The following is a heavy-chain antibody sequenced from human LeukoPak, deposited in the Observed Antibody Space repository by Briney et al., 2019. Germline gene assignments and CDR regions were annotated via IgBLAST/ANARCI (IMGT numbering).Heavy chain of an antibody. CDR1: GYTFTGYY. Sequence: ASVKVSCKASGYTFTGYYMHWVRQAPGQGLEWMGWINPNSGGTNYAQKFQGRVTMTRDTSISTAYMELSRLRSDDTAVYYCAMLSELVVGIAAAGTVGNWFDPWGQGTLVTVSS. V-gene: IGHV1-2*02. CDR3: AMLSELVVGIAAAGTVGNWFDP. J-gene: IGHJ5*02. D-gene: IGHD6-13*01. CDR2: INPNSGGT.